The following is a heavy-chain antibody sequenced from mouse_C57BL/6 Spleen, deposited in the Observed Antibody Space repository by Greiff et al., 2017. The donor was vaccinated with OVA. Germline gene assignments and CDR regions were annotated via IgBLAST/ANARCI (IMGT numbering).Heavy chain of an antibody. J-gene: IGHJ1*03. CDR3: ARIYYYGSNWYFDV. D-gene: IGHD1-1*01. CDR2: IRNKANGYTT. Sequence: EVKLVESGGGLVQPGGSLSLSCAASGFTFTDYYMSWVRQPPGKALEWLGFIRNKANGYTTEYSASVKGRFTISRDNSQSILYLQMNALRAEDSATYYCARIYYYGSNWYFDVWGTGTTVTVSS. V-gene: IGHV7-3*01. CDR1: GFTFTDYY.